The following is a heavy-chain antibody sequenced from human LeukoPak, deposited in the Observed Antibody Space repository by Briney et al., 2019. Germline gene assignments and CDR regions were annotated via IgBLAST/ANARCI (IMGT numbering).Heavy chain of an antibody. CDR3: ARGDSATTTFDF. CDR2: IMPGGHI. D-gene: IGHD4-17*01. V-gene: IGHV3-66*01. J-gene: IGHJ4*02. Sequence: PGGSLRLSCRASGFSVDSVFMNWVRQPPGKGLEWVSFIMPGGHIDYTDSVKGRFIISRDSFKNTLSLQMNSLRVDDSAVYYCARGDSATTTFDFWGQGTLATVSS. CDR1: GFSVDSVF.